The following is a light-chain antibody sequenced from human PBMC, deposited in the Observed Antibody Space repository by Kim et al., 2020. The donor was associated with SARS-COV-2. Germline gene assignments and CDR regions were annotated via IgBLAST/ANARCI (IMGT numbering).Light chain of an antibody. CDR1: ESVRRH. CDR2: GAS. CDR3: QQYNKWGRT. V-gene: IGKV3-15*01. J-gene: IGKJ1*01. Sequence: VSPGERAPPSRRARESVRRHTAWYKKRPGQGPRVLIYGASTRATGIPARCSGGGCGTEFTLTISGVQCEDFAVYYCQQYNKWGRTFGEG.